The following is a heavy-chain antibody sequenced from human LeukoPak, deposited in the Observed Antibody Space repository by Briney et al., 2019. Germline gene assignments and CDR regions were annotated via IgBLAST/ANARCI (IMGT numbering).Heavy chain of an antibody. V-gene: IGHV3-7*01. Sequence: TGESLRLSCAASGFTFTTYWMSWVRQAPGKGLEWVANIKQDGSEKYYVDSVKGRFTISRDNAKNSLYLQMNSLRAEDTAVYYCARDPPRIAAAGTKAFDIWGQGTMVTVSS. D-gene: IGHD6-13*01. CDR1: GFTFTTYW. J-gene: IGHJ3*02. CDR2: IKQDGSEK. CDR3: ARDPPRIAAAGTKAFDI.